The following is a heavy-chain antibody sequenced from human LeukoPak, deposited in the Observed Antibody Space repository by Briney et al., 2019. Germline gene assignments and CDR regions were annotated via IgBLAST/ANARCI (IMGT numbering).Heavy chain of an antibody. CDR3: ARDHAPSDFYSGYDSHNWFDP. D-gene: IGHD5-12*01. J-gene: IGHJ5*02. V-gene: IGHV1-18*01. CDR1: GYTFTSYG. CDR2: ISAYNGNT. Sequence: GASVKVSCKASGYTFTSYGISWVRQAPGQGLEWMGWISAYNGNTNYAQKLQGRVTMTTDTSTSTAYMELRSLRSDDTAVYYCARDHAPSDFYSGYDSHNWFDPWGQGTLVTVSS.